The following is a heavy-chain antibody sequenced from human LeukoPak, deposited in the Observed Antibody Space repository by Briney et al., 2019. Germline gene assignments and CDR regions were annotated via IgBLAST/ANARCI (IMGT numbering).Heavy chain of an antibody. CDR3: ATVNYYDSSGYKGDYFDY. D-gene: IGHD3-22*01. J-gene: IGHJ4*02. CDR1: GYTFTGYY. Sequence: ASVKVSCKASGYTFTGYYIHWVRQAPGQGLEWMGWINPNSGGTNYAQKFQGRVTMTRDTSISTAYMELSRPRSDDTAVYYCATVNYYDSSGYKGDYFDYWGQGTLVTVSS. CDR2: INPNSGGT. V-gene: IGHV1-2*02.